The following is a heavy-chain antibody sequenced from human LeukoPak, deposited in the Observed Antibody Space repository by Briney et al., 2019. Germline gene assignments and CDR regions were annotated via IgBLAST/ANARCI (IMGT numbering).Heavy chain of an antibody. D-gene: IGHD2-15*01. Sequence: KPSETLSLTCAVYGGSFSGYYWSWIGQPPGKGLEWIGEINHSGSTNYNPSLKSRVTISVDTSKNQFSLKLSSVTAADTAVYYCARSLRYCSGGSCYSFYYYYGMDVWGQGTTVTVSS. J-gene: IGHJ6*02. CDR3: ARSLRYCSGGSCYSFYYYYGMDV. CDR2: INHSGST. V-gene: IGHV4-34*01. CDR1: GGSFSGYY.